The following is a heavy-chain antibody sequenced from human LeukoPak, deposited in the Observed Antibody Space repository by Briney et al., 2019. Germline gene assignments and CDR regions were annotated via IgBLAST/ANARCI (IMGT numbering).Heavy chain of an antibody. V-gene: IGHV4-61*02. CDR3: ARVHSSSWYADY. Sequence: SETLPLTCTVSGGSISSGSYYWSWIRQPAGKGLEWIGRIYTSGSTNYNPSLKSRVTISVDTSKNQFSLKLSSVTAADTAVYYCARVHSSSWYADYWGQGTLVTVFS. D-gene: IGHD6-13*01. CDR2: IYTSGST. CDR1: GGSISSGSYY. J-gene: IGHJ4*02.